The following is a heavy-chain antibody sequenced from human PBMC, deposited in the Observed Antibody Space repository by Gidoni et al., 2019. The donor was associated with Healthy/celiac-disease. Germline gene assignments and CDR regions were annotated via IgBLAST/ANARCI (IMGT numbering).Heavy chain of an antibody. D-gene: IGHD6-19*01. V-gene: IGHV4-34*01. CDR1: GGSFCGYY. J-gene: IGHJ6*03. CDR3: ARGTLRLVRYYYYYMDV. CDR2: INHSGST. Sequence: QVQLQQLVAGLLKPSELLSLTCAVYGGSFCGYYWSWIRQPPGKGLEWIGEINHSGSTNYNPSLKSRVTITVDTSKNQFSLKLSSVTAADTAVYYCARGTLRLVRYYYYYMDVWGKGTTVTVSS.